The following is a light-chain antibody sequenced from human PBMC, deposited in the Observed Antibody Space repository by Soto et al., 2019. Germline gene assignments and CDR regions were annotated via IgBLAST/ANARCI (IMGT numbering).Light chain of an antibody. CDR1: QTVSTSY. V-gene: IGKV3-20*01. J-gene: IGKJ5*01. CDR2: GAS. CDR3: QQYGNSLIT. Sequence: ESVFTQSPGTLSLSPGERATLSCRAGQTVSTSYLAWYQQKPGQAPRLLIYGASSRATGIPDRFSGSGSGTDFTLTINRLEPEDSAVYYCQQYGNSLITFGQGTRLEIK.